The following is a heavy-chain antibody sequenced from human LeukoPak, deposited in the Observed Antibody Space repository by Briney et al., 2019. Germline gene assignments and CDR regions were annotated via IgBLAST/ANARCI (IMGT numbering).Heavy chain of an antibody. J-gene: IGHJ3*02. Sequence: GRSLRLSCAASGFTFSSYAMHWVRQAPGKGLEWVAVISYGGSNKYYADSVKGRFTISRDNSKNTLYLQMNSLRAEDTAVYYCARGITGTAYDAFDIWGQGTMVTVSS. CDR2: ISYGGSNK. V-gene: IGHV3-30*04. D-gene: IGHD1-20*01. CDR3: ARGITGTAYDAFDI. CDR1: GFTFSSYA.